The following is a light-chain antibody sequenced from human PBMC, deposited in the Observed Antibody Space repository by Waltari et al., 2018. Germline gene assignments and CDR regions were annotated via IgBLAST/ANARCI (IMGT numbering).Light chain of an antibody. J-gene: IGLJ2*01. Sequence: QSALTQPASVSGSPGQSITLSCTGTSSDVGGYNYVSWYQQHPGKAPKLMIYDVNNRPSGVSNRFSGSKSGNTASLTISGLQAEDEADYYCGTWDSTPNAVFGGGTKLTVL. V-gene: IGLV2-14*03. CDR2: DVN. CDR1: SSDVGGYNY. CDR3: GTWDSTPNAV.